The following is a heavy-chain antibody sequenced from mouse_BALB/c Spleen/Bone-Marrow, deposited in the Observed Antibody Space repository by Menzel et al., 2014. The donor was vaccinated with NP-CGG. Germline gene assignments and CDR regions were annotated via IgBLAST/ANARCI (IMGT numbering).Heavy chain of an antibody. V-gene: IGHV1S137*01. CDR1: GYTFTDYA. J-gene: IGHJ3*01. CDR2: ISTYYGDA. Sequence: QVHVKQSGAELVRPGVSVKISCKGSGYTFTDYAMHWVKQSHAKSLEWIGVISTYYGDASYNQKFKGKATMTVDKSSSTAYMELARLTSEDSAIYYRARDYDYGFAYWGQGTLVTVSA. D-gene: IGHD2-4*01. CDR3: ARDYDYGFAY.